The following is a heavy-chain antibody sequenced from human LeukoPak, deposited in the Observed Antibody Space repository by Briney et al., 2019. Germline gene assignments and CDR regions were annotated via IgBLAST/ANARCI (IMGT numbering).Heavy chain of an antibody. J-gene: IGHJ4*02. D-gene: IGHD3-22*01. CDR2: IYNSGSP. CDR3: ARAEGDSSGYYCNQY. Sequence: SETLSLTCTVYGRSMSSYYWSWIRHPHGKAREWVGYIYNSGSPNFNPSLKSRVTISVDTSKHQFSLKLSSVTAADTAVYYCARAEGDSSGYYCNQYWGQGTRVSVSS. V-gene: IGHV4-59*01. CDR1: GRSMSSYY.